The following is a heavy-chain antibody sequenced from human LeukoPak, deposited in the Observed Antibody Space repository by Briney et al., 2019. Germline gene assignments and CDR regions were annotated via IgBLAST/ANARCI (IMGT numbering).Heavy chain of an antibody. CDR3: AKEGSGYYYYYYMDV. V-gene: IGHV3-30*02. D-gene: IGHD2-15*01. CDR2: IRYDGSNK. J-gene: IGHJ6*03. Sequence: GGSLRLSCAASGSTFDDYGMHWVRQAPGKGLEWVAFIRYDGSNKYYADSVKGRFTISRDNFKNTLYLQMNSLRAEDTAVYYCAKEGSGYYYYYYMDVWGKGTTVTISS. CDR1: GSTFDDYG.